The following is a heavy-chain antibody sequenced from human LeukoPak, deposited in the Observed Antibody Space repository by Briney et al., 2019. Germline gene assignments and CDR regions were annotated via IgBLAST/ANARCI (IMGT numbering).Heavy chain of an antibody. CDR3: AREKGIAVTAPIDY. CDR1: GYTFRSYA. V-gene: IGHV1-18*01. CDR2: ISPFNANT. D-gene: IGHD6-19*01. J-gene: IGHJ4*02. Sequence: ASAKVSCKASGYTFRSYAVSWLRQAPGQGLEWMGWISPFNANTNYAQKFQGRLTMTTDTSTSTAYMELRSLRSDDTAVYYCAREKGIAVTAPIDYWGQGTLVTVPS.